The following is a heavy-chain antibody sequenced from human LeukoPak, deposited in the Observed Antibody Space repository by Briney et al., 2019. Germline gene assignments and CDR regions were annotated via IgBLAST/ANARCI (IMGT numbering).Heavy chain of an antibody. CDR1: GFTFSSYG. Sequence: GRSLRLSCAASGFTFSSYGMHWVRQAPGKGLEWVAVIWYDGSNKYYADSVKGRFTISRDNSKNTLYLQMNSLRAEDTAVYYCARVDDLDAFDTWGQGTMVTVSS. D-gene: IGHD2-2*03. J-gene: IGHJ3*02. CDR2: IWYDGSNK. V-gene: IGHV3-33*01. CDR3: ARVDDLDAFDT.